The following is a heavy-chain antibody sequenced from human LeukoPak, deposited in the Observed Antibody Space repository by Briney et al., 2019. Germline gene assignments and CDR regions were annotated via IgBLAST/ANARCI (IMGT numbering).Heavy chain of an antibody. CDR3: AKDLGGISGRTDYFDH. Sequence: GGSLRLSCAASGFTFSSYGMHWVRQAPGTGLEWVAFIRSDGSNKNYADSVKGRFTISRDNSKNTLYLQMNSLRPDDTAVYYCAKDLGGISGRTDYFDHWGQGTLVTVSS. CDR1: GFTFSSYG. CDR2: IRSDGSNK. D-gene: IGHD3-3*02. J-gene: IGHJ4*02. V-gene: IGHV3-30*02.